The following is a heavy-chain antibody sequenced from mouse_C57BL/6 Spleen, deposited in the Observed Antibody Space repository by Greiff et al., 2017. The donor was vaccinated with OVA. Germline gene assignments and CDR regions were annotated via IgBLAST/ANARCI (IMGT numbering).Heavy chain of an antibody. CDR3: VRQASNYDAMDY. CDR1: GFSFNTYA. CDR2: IRSKSNNYAT. Sequence: DVKLVESGGGLVQPKGSLKLSCAASGFSFNTYAMNWVRQAPGKGLEWVARIRSKSNNYATYYADSVKDRFTISRDDSESMLYLQMNNLKTEDTAMYYCVRQASNYDAMDYWGQGTSVTVSS. V-gene: IGHV10-1*01. J-gene: IGHJ4*01. D-gene: IGHD2-5*01.